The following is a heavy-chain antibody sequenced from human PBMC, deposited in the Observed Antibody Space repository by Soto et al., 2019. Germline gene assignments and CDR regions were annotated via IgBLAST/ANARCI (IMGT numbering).Heavy chain of an antibody. Sequence: PSETLSLTCAAYGGSFSGYYWSWIRQPPGKGLEWIGEINHSGSTNYNPSLKSRVTISVDTSKNQFSLKLSSVTAADTAVYYCARGDITMVRGVPKKHYYYYGMDVWGQGTTV. D-gene: IGHD3-10*01. V-gene: IGHV4-34*01. CDR2: INHSGST. J-gene: IGHJ6*02. CDR3: ARGDITMVRGVPKKHYYYYGMDV. CDR1: GGSFSGYY.